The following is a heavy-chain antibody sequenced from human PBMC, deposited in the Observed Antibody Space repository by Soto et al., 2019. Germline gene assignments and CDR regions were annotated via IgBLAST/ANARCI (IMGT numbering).Heavy chain of an antibody. J-gene: IGHJ6*02. CDR2: IYYSGST. Sequence: SETLSLTCTVSGGSISSYYWSWIRQPPGKGLEWIGYIYYSGSTNYNPSLKSRVTISVDTSKNQSSLKLSSVTAADTAVYYCARDKRIRKGYCSGGSCYGDYYYYGMDVWGQGTTVTVSS. D-gene: IGHD2-15*01. CDR3: ARDKRIRKGYCSGGSCYGDYYYYGMDV. CDR1: GGSISSYY. V-gene: IGHV4-59*01.